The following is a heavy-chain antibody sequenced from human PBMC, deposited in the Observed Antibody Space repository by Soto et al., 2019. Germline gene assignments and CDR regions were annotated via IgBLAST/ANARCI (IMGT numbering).Heavy chain of an antibody. J-gene: IGHJ4*01. D-gene: IGHD2-2*01. V-gene: IGHV5-51*01. CDR3: ARHFDCSTTSCYIDY. Sequence: PGESLKISCRASGYDFANFWIGWVRQLPGKGLQWVGIIFPRDSDVRLSPSFEGRVTISVDKATSTAHLEWSRLEASDTAVYYCARHFDCSTTSCYIDYWGQGSPVTVSS. CDR2: IFPRDSDV. CDR1: GYDFANFW.